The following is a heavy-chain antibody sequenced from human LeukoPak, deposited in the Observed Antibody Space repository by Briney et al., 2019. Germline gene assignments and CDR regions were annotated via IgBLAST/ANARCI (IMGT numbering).Heavy chain of an antibody. CDR1: GGSISSYY. D-gene: IGHD3-10*01. CDR2: IYTSGST. Sequence: PSETLSLTCTVSGGSISSYYWSWIRQPAGKGLEWIGRIYTSGSTNYNPSLKSRVTISVDTSKNQFSLKLSSVTAADTAVYYCARGIITMVRGVITGYYFDYWGQGTLATVSS. CDR3: ARGIITMVRGVITGYYFDY. J-gene: IGHJ4*02. V-gene: IGHV4-4*07.